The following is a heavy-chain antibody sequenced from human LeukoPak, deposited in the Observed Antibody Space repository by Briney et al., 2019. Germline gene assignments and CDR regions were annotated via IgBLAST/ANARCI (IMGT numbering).Heavy chain of an antibody. J-gene: IGHJ3*02. D-gene: IGHD3-22*01. CDR2: MNPNSGNT. CDR1: GYTFTSYD. V-gene: IGHV1-8*03. Sequence: ASVKVSCKASGYTFTSYDINWVRQATGQGLEWMGWMNPNSGNTGYAQKFQGRVTITRNTSISTAYMELSSLRSEDTAVYYCARDIGNYYDSRPAFDIWGQGTMVTVSS. CDR3: ARDIGNYYDSRPAFDI.